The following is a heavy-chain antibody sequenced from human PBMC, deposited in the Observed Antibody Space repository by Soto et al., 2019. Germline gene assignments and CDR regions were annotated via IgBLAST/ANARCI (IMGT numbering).Heavy chain of an antibody. V-gene: IGHV1-69*04. Sequence: ASVKVSCKASGGTFSSYTISWVRQAPGQGLEWMGRIIPILGIANYAQKFQGRVTITADKSTSTAYMELSSLRSEDTAVYYCARDAYDFWSVPVANWFDPWGQGTLVTVSS. CDR1: GGTFSSYT. CDR2: IIPILGIA. D-gene: IGHD3-3*01. CDR3: ARDAYDFWSVPVANWFDP. J-gene: IGHJ5*02.